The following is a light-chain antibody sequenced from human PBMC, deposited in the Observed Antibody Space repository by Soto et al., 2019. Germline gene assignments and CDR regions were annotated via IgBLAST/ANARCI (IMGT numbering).Light chain of an antibody. CDR1: SSNIGNNY. CDR3: GTWDSSLSAHV. CDR2: ENN. Sequence: QSVLTQPLSVSAAPGQKVTISCSGSSSNIGNNYVSWYQQLPGTAPKLLIYENNKRPSGIPDRFSGSKSGTSATLGSTGLQTGDEADYYCGTWDSSLSAHVFGTGTKVTVL. V-gene: IGLV1-51*02. J-gene: IGLJ1*01.